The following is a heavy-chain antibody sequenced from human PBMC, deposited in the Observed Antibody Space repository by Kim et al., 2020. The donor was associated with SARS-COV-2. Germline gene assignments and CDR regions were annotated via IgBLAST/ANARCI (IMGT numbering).Heavy chain of an antibody. J-gene: IGHJ4*02. Sequence: VKGRFTISRDTAKNSLYLQMNSLRDEDTAVYYCARGSGSGSYYTLPRMDYWGQGTLVTVSS. D-gene: IGHD3-10*01. CDR3: ARGSGSGSYYTLPRMDY. V-gene: IGHV3-48*02.